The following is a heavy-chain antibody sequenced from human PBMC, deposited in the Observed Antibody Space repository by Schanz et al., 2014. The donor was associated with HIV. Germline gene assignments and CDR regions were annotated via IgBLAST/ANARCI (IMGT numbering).Heavy chain of an antibody. J-gene: IGHJ5*02. D-gene: IGHD4-4*01. CDR1: GYTFNTYD. CDR2: MNPNSGNT. CDR3: AREKTTLNWFDP. Sequence: QVQLVQSGAEVREPGASVKVSCKASGYTFNTYDINWVRQAPGQGLEWMGWMNPNSGNTGYAQKFQGRVDMTRTTSISTAYMELRGLTSEDTAVYYCAREKTTLNWFDPWGQGTLVTVSS. V-gene: IGHV1-8*01.